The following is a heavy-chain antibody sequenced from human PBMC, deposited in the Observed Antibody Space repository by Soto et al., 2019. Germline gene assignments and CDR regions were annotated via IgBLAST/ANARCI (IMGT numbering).Heavy chain of an antibody. V-gene: IGHV3-66*01. CDR1: AFPGSSNY. J-gene: IGHJ4*02. CDR2: IYSGGST. CDR3: ARDLNFWPSDLDY. Sequence: PGGSLRLSCAASAFPGSSNYMSWVRPAPGKGLEWVSVIYSGGSTYYADSVKGRFTISRDDSQNTLYLQMNSLRAEDTAVYYCARDLNFWPSDLDYRGLGTRVTVSS.